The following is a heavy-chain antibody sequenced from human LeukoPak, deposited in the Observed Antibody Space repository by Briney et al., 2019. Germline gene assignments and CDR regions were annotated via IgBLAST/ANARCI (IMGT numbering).Heavy chain of an antibody. V-gene: IGHV3-33*01. CDR2: IWYDGSEK. CDR3: ARDGYYGPGIPFDY. J-gene: IGHJ4*02. D-gene: IGHD3-10*01. CDR1: GITFNDSY. Sequence: PGRSLRLSCAASGITFNDSYMRWVRLAPGKGLEWVAVIWYDGSEKYYADAVKGRLTISRDNSKTTLYLQMNSLRADDTAVYYCARDGYYGPGIPFDYWGQGALVSVSS.